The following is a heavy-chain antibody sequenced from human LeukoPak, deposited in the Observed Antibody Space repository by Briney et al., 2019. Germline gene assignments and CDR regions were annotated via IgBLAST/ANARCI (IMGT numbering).Heavy chain of an antibody. J-gene: IGHJ2*01. Sequence: GGSLRLSCAASGFTFSSYDMHWVRQAPGKGLEWVAVISYNGNNKYCADSVKGRFTISRDNSKKTLYLQMNSLRAEDTAVYYCARDGYNEEDWYFDLWGRGILVTVSS. CDR1: GFTFSSYD. CDR2: ISYNGNNK. CDR3: ARDGYNEEDWYFDL. V-gene: IGHV3-30-3*01. D-gene: IGHD5-24*01.